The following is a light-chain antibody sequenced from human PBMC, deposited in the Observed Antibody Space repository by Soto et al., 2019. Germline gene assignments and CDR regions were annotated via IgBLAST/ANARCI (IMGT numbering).Light chain of an antibody. J-gene: IGKJ3*01. Sequence: DIQMTQSPSTLSASVGDRVTITCRASQSISSWLAWYQQKPGKAPRLLIYDASSLESGVPSRFSGSGSGTEFTLTISSLQPDDFATYYCQQTITFPHTFGPGTKVDIK. V-gene: IGKV1-5*01. CDR2: DAS. CDR3: QQTITFPHT. CDR1: QSISSW.